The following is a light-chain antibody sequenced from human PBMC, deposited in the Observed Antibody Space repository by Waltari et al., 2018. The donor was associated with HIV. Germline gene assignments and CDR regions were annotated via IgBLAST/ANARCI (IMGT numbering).Light chain of an antibody. J-gene: IGKJ1*01. Sequence: IQLTQSPGSLSASIGERVTISCRSSQRVNTYLHWYRQKSGEAPRQLIFDTSTLQTGVPSRFSGSGSGTVFNLTIAALQPEDVATYFCQQSFGTWTFGQGTRVEI. CDR1: QRVNTY. CDR3: QQSFGTWT. V-gene: IGKV1-39*01. CDR2: DTS.